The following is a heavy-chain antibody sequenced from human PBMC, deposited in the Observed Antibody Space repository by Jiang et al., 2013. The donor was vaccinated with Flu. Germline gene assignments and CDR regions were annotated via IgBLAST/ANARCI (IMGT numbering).Heavy chain of an antibody. Sequence: VQLLESGGGVVQPGRSLRLSCAASGFTFSSYGMHWVRQAPGKGLEWVAVIWYDGSNKYYADSVKGRFTISRDNSKNTLYLQMNSLRAEDTAVYYCARDWDYGGNSPFDYWGQGTLVTVSS. V-gene: IGHV3-33*01. CDR3: ARDWDYGGNSPFDY. J-gene: IGHJ4*02. CDR1: GFTFSSYG. CDR2: IWYDGSNK. D-gene: IGHD4-23*01.